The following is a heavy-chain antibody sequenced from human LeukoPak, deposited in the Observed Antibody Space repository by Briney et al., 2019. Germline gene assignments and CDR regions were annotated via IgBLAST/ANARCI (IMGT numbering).Heavy chain of an antibody. V-gene: IGHV3-23*01. Sequence: GGSLRLSCAASGFTFSNHAMSWVRQAPGKGLELVSAISGSGGSTYYADSAKGRFTISRDNSKKTLYLQMNSLRAEDTAVYYCAKDVVASWSWYFDLWGRGTLVTVSS. D-gene: IGHD2-15*01. CDR1: GFTFSNHA. CDR2: ISGSGGST. CDR3: AKDVVASWSWYFDL. J-gene: IGHJ2*01.